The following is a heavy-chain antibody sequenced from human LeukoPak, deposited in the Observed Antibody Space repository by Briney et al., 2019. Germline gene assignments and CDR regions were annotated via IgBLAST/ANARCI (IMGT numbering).Heavy chain of an antibody. D-gene: IGHD2-2*01. J-gene: IGHJ4*02. Sequence: GGSLRPSCAASGFTFSSYSMNWVRQAPGKGLEWVSYISSSSSTIYYADSVKGRFTISRDNAKNSLYLQMNSLRAEDTAVYYCARDSTVVVPAAISFDYWGQGTLVTVSS. CDR3: ARDSTVVVPAAISFDY. V-gene: IGHV3-48*01. CDR2: ISSSSSTI. CDR1: GFTFSSYS.